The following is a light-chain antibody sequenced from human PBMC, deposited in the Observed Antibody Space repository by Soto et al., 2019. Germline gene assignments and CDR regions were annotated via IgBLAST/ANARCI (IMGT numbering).Light chain of an antibody. CDR2: GAS. V-gene: IGKV3-20*01. CDR3: QQSGSSPRT. J-gene: IGKJ1*01. Sequence: EIVTTQSPPTLSVSPGETATLDCRASQSVSSNLAWYQQKPGQATRILIYGASRRATGIQDRFSGSGSGTDFTLTISRLEPEDFAVYYCQQSGSSPRTFGQGTKVDIK. CDR1: QSVSSN.